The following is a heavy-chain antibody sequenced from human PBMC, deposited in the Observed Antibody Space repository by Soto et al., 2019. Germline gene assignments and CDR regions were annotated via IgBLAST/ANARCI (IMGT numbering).Heavy chain of an antibody. CDR1: GGTFSSYA. CDR3: ARDCGTTNCFDMDV. CDR2: IIPMFRTA. J-gene: IGHJ6*02. V-gene: IGHV1-69*13. D-gene: IGHD1-1*01. Sequence: GASVKVSCKASGGTFSSYAFSWVRQAPGHGLEWMGGIIPMFRTANYAPKFQGRATITPDESTNTVHMELSSLRSDDTAVYYCARDCGTTNCFDMDVWGQGTTVTVSS.